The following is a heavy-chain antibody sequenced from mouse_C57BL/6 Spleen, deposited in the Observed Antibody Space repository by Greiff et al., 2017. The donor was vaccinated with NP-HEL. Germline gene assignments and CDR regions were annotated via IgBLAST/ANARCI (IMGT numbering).Heavy chain of an antibody. CDR3: ARDTYWDGAWFAY. J-gene: IGHJ3*01. CDR1: GFTFSSYG. D-gene: IGHD4-1*01. CDR2: ISSGGSYT. V-gene: IGHV5-6*01. Sequence: EVKVVESGGDLVKPGGSLKLSCAASGFTFSSYGMSWVRQTPDKRLEWVATISSGGSYTYYPDSVKGRFTISRDNAKNTLYLQMSSLKSEDTAMYYCARDTYWDGAWFAYWGQGTLVTVSA.